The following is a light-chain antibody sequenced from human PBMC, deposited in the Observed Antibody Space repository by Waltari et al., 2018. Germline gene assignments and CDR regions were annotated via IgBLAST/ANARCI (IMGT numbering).Light chain of an antibody. V-gene: IGLV2-23*01. CDR2: DDT. CDR1: GGFVGSYNL. J-gene: IGLJ2*01. CDR3: CSYAGRPSSYVI. Sequence: QSALTQPASVSASLGQSITLSCTGTGGFVGSYNLLSWYLHHPSKPPKLISSDDTERPSGVSPRFSGTKSGNTASLTISGLLAEDEADYYCCSYAGRPSSYVIFGGGTRLTVL.